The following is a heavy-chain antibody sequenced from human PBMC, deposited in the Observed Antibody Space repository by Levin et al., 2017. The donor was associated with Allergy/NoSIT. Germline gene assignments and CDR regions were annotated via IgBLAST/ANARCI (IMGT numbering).Heavy chain of an antibody. V-gene: IGHV3-23*01. CDR3: AKQYYYDSSGYYYPDF. Sequence: LSLTCAASGFTFSSYVMSWVRQAPGKGLEWVSAISGSGGSTFYADSVKGRFTISRDNSKNTLFLQMNSLRAEDTAVYFCAKQYYYDSSGYYYPDFWGQGTLVTVSS. CDR2: ISGSGGST. J-gene: IGHJ4*02. D-gene: IGHD3-22*01. CDR1: GFTFSSYV.